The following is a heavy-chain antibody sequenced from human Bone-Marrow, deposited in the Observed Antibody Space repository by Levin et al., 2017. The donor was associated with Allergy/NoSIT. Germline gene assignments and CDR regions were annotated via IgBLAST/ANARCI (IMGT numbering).Heavy chain of an antibody. CDR2: ISYSGST. Sequence: SQTLSLTCPVSGGSIDSFYWSWIRQTPGKGLEWLGYISYSGSTIYNPSLKSRVTMSVDTSKSQFSLNLTSVSAADTAVYFCARFTTDRRRGTCFDPWGQGTLVTVSS. CDR3: ARFTTDRRRGTCFDP. J-gene: IGHJ5*02. V-gene: IGHV4-59*01. CDR1: GGSIDSFY. D-gene: IGHD3-3*01.